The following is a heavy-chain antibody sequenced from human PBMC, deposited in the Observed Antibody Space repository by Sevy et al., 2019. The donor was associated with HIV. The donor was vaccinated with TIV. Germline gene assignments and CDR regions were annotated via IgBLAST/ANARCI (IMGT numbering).Heavy chain of an antibody. CDR1: GFAFSDYA. J-gene: IGHJ6*04. Sequence: GGSLRLSCAASGFAFSDYAMHWVRQAPGKGLEWVAAISYAGDNKYFADSVKGRFTVSKDNSTNTLYLEMNILRAEDTAVYYCAKAHADCSGGTCYTAHYYYDMDVWGRGATVTVSS. V-gene: IGHV3-30*18. CDR3: AKAHADCSGGTCYTAHYYYDMDV. D-gene: IGHD2-15*01. CDR2: ISYAGDNK.